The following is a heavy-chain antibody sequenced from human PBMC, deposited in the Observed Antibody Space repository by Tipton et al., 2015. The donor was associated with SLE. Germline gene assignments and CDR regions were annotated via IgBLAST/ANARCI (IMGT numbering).Heavy chain of an antibody. V-gene: IGHV4-59*01. D-gene: IGHD2-2*01. CDR3: ARMGLCTTTTCNEGAFDV. J-gene: IGHJ3*01. CDR2: IYYTGNT. Sequence: TLSLTCAVHGASLNDYFWAWVRQPPGKGLEWIGYIYYTGNTNYNPSLKSRVTMSVDTSKSQFSLKLTFVSAADTAIYYCARMGLCTTTTCNEGAFDVWGQGSMVTVSS. CDR1: GASLNDYF.